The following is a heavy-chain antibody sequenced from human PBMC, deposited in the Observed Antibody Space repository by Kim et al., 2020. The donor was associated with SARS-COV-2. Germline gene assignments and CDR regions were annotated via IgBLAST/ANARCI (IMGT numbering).Heavy chain of an antibody. CDR3: AIVVVPAAISGYYYYGMDV. Sequence: SVKVSCKASGGTFSSYAISWVRQAPGQGLEWMGGIIPIFGTANYAQKFQGRVTITADESTSTAYMELSSLRSEDTAVYYCAIVVVPAAISGYYYYGMDVWGQGTTVTVSS. J-gene: IGHJ6*02. CDR2: IIPIFGTA. D-gene: IGHD2-2*01. V-gene: IGHV1-69*13. CDR1: GGTFSSYA.